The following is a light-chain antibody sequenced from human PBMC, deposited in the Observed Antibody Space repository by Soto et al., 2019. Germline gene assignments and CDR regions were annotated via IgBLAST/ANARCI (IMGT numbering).Light chain of an antibody. V-gene: IGKV1-39*01. Sequence: DIQMTQSPSSLAASVGDRVTITCRTSQTINTYLNWYQQQTGKAPNLLIYAEYNLQSGVPSRYSSGGSGTDFTLTITSLQPEDFAAYFCQQSSSAPFNFGPGTQLQIK. J-gene: IGKJ2*01. CDR2: AEY. CDR3: QQSSSAPFN. CDR1: QTINTY.